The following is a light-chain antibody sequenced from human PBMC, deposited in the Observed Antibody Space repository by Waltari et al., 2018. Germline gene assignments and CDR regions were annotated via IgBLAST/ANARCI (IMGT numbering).Light chain of an antibody. CDR1: QSVSSN. CDR2: GAS. CDR3: QQYNYWPRT. V-gene: IGKV3-15*01. Sequence: EIVMTQSPATLSVSPGERATLSCRASQSVSSNLAWYQQKPGQSPRLLIYGASTRATGIAARFSGSGSGTEFTLTISSLQSEDFALYYCQQYNYWPRTFGQGTKVEI. J-gene: IGKJ1*01.